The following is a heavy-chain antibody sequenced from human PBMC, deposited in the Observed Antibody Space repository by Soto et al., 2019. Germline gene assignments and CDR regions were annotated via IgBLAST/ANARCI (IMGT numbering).Heavy chain of an antibody. J-gene: IGHJ4*02. V-gene: IGHV3-9*01. D-gene: IGHD2-2*01. Sequence: EVQLVESGGGLVQPGRSLRLSCAASSFTFGDYAMHWVRQTPGKGLEWVSCISWDSGNIVYVDSVEGRFTISRDNAKNCLFLQMNSLRPEDTAFYYCTKGYTTSCFAHFDYWGQGALVTASS. CDR3: TKGYTTSCFAHFDY. CDR1: SFTFGDYA. CDR2: ISWDSGNI.